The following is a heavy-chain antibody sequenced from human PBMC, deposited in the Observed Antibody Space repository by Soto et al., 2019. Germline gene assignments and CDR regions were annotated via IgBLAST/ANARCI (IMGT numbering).Heavy chain of an antibody. CDR1: GFTFSDYW. V-gene: IGHV3-74*01. CDR3: ARGAINYYYEDV. J-gene: IGHJ6*03. Sequence: EVQLVESGGGLVQPGGSLRLSCAASGFTFSDYWMHWVRQAPGKGLEWVSRIKRDGSTTNYADSVKGRFTISRDNAKNTLELEMNSLRVEDTADYYCARGAINYYYEDVWGKGPTVTVSS. CDR2: IKRDGSTT.